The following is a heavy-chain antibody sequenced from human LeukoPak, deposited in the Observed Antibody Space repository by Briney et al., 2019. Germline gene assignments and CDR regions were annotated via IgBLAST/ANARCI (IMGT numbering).Heavy chain of an antibody. Sequence: ASVKVSCKASGGTFISYAISGVRQAPGQGREWMGRIIPIFGTANYAQKFQGRVTITPDESTSTAYMELSSLRSEDTAVYYCARDREATLGYWGQGTLVTVSS. D-gene: IGHD5-12*01. CDR3: ARDREATLGY. V-gene: IGHV1-69*13. CDR1: GGTFISYA. CDR2: IIPIFGTA. J-gene: IGHJ4*02.